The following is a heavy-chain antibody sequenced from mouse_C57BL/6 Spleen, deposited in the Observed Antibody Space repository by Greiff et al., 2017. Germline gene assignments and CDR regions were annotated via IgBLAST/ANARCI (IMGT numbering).Heavy chain of an antibody. V-gene: IGHV1-69*01. J-gene: IGHJ3*01. CDR3: ARRSNYFWFAY. Sequence: QVQLQQPGAELVMPGASVKLSCKASGYTFTSYWMHWVKQRPGQGLEWIGEIDPSDSYTNYNQKFKGKSTLTVDKSSSTAYMQLSSLTSEDSAVXYCARRSNYFWFAYWGQGTLVTVSA. D-gene: IGHD2-5*01. CDR1: GYTFTSYW. CDR2: IDPSDSYT.